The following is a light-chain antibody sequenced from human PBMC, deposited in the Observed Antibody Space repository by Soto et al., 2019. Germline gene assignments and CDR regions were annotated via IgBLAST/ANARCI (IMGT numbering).Light chain of an antibody. CDR3: SSYAGNNNVV. CDR1: SSYVGGYNY. J-gene: IGLJ2*01. V-gene: IGLV2-8*01. CDR2: EVS. Sequence: QSALTQPPSASGSPGQSVTFSCTGTSSYVGGYNYVSWYQQHPGKAPKLMLYEVSKRPSGVPNRFSGSKSGNTASLTVSGLQAEDEADYYCSSYAGNNNVVFGGGTKVTVL.